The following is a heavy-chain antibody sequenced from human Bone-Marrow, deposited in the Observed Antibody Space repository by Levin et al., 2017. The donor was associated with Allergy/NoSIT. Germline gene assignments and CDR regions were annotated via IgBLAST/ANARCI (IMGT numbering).Heavy chain of an antibody. Sequence: GESLKISCEASGFAFSDYYMAWIRQTPRKGLEWVSYMSGSGKTIYYADSMKGRFTISRDNAQNSLYLQISSLRAEDTAVYYCARDQNRGSDRFGWFDTWGRGTLVTVSS. D-gene: IGHD3-16*02. CDR1: GFAFSDYY. J-gene: IGHJ5*02. CDR2: MSGSGKTI. V-gene: IGHV3-11*01. CDR3: ARDQNRGSDRFGWFDT.